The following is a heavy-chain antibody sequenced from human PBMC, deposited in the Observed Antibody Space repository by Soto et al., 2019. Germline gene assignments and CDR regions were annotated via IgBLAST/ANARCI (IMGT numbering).Heavy chain of an antibody. CDR1: GYTFTKYG. J-gene: IGHJ6*02. D-gene: IGHD3-16*02. V-gene: IGHV1-18*01. CDR3: AREPYVWGSPRSYGMDV. CDR2: ISGHNANT. Sequence: ASVKVSCKASGYTFTKYGISWVRQAPGQGLEWMGWISGHNANTNYAPKIQGRVTMTTGTSTSTAYMELRSLRSDDTAVYYCAREPYVWGSPRSYGMDVWGQGTTVTVSS.